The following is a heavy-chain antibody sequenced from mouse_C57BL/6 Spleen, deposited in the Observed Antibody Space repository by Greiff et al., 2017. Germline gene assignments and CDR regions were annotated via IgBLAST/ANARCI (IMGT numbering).Heavy chain of an antibody. CDR3: ARLDYGSSYLYD. V-gene: IGHV7-3*01. D-gene: IGHD1-1*01. J-gene: IGHJ2*01. Sequence: EVQGVESGGGLVQPGGSLSLSCAASGFTFTDYYMSWVRQPPGKALEWLGFLRNKANGYTTEHSASVKGRFTISRDNFQSILYLQMNAPRAEDSANYYSARLDYGSSYLYDWGQCTTLTVST. CDR1: GFTFTDYY. CDR2: LRNKANGYTT.